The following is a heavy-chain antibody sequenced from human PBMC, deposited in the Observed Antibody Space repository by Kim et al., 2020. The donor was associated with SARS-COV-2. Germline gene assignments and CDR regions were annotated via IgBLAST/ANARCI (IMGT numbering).Heavy chain of an antibody. CDR3: ARDLGGWTFDY. D-gene: IGHD6-19*01. Sequence: YSADSVQGRYTISRDNSKNTLYLQMNSLRAEDTAVYYCARDLGGWTFDYWGQGTLVTVSS. J-gene: IGHJ4*02. V-gene: IGHV3-53*01.